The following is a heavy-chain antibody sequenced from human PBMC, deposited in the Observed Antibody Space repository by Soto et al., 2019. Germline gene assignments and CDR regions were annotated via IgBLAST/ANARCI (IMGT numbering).Heavy chain of an antibody. V-gene: IGHV3-33*01. J-gene: IGHJ4*02. CDR3: ARDAYLGSGSYAY. CDR2: MWYDGSNK. D-gene: IGHD3-10*01. CDR1: GFTFSSYG. Sequence: GGSLRLSCAASGFTFSSYGMHWVRQAPGKGLEWVALMWYDGSNKYYADSVKGRFTISRDNSKNTLYLQMNSLRAEDTAVYYCARDAYLGSGSYAYWGQGPLVTVYS.